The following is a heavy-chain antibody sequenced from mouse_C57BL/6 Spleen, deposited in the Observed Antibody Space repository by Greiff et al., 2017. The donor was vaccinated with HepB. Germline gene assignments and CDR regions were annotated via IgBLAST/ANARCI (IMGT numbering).Heavy chain of an antibody. D-gene: IGHD3-2*02. V-gene: IGHV1-69*01. CDR3: ARTAQATDCFDY. Sequence: VQLQQPGAELVMPGASVKLSCKASGYTFTSYWMHWVKQRPGQGLEWIGEIDPSDSYTNYNQKFKGKSTLTVDKSSSTAYMQLSSLTSEDSAVYYCARTAQATDCFDYWGQGTTLTVSS. CDR1: GYTFTSYW. CDR2: IDPSDSYT. J-gene: IGHJ2*01.